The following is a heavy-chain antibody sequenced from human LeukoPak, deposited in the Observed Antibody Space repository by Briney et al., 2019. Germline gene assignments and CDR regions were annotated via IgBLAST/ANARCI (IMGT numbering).Heavy chain of an antibody. J-gene: IGHJ5*02. CDR1: GDSVSSISAA. CDR2: TYYRSTWYN. V-gene: IGHV6-1*01. D-gene: IGHD2-2*01. Sequence: SQTLSLTCVISGDSVSSISAAWNWIRQSPSRGLEWLGRTYYRSTWYNDYAVSVRGRITVNPDTSKNQFSLHLNSVTPEDTAVYYCARRLTQYDCFDPWGQGILVTVSS. CDR3: ARRLTQYDCFDP.